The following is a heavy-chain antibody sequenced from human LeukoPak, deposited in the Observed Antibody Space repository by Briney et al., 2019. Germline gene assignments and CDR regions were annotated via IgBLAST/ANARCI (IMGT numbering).Heavy chain of an antibody. D-gene: IGHD3-22*01. Sequence: EASVKVSCKASGYTFTGYYMHWVRQAPGQGLEWMGWINPNSGGTNYAQKFQGRVTMTRDTSISTAYMELSRLRSDDTAVYYCARGYYDSSGYFDYWGQGTLVTVSS. CDR3: ARGYYDSSGYFDY. CDR1: GYTFTGYY. V-gene: IGHV1-2*02. CDR2: INPNSGGT. J-gene: IGHJ4*02.